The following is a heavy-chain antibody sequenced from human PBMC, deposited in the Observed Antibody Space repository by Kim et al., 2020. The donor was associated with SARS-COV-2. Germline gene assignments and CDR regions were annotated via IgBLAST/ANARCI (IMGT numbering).Heavy chain of an antibody. D-gene: IGHD4-17*01. J-gene: IGHJ4*02. V-gene: IGHV4-39*01. CDR3: ARRRTVTTDFDY. Sequence: YYNPSLKSRVTISVEPSKNQFSLRLNSVTHADTAVYYCARRRTVTTDFDYWGQGTLVTVSS.